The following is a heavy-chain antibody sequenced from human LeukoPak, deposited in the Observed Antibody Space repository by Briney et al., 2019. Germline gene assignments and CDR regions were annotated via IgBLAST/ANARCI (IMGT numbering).Heavy chain of an antibody. CDR3: ARRKAKTPNYFDY. V-gene: IGHV4-59*08. Sequence: PSETLSLTCTVSGDSISNYYWTWIRQPPGKGLEWIGYIYYSGDTNYNPSLKSRVTILLDTSKNQFSLKLTSVTAADTAMYYCARRKAKTPNYFDYWGQGALVTVSS. J-gene: IGHJ4*02. CDR2: IYYSGDT. CDR1: GDSISNYY.